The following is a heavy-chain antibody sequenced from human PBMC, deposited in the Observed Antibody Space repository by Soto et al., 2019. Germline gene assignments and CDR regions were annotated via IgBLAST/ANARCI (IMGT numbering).Heavy chain of an antibody. V-gene: IGHV3-15*01. D-gene: IGHD3-9*01. CDR1: GFTFSNAW. CDR2: IKSKTDGGTT. CDR3: TTDVLRYFDWLLAGDY. J-gene: IGHJ4*02. Sequence: GGSLRLSCAASGFTFSNAWMSWVRQAPGKGLEWVGRIKSKTDGGTTDYAAPVKGRFTISRDDSKNTLYLQMNSLKTEDTAVYYCTTDVLRYFDWLLAGDYWGQGTLVTVS.